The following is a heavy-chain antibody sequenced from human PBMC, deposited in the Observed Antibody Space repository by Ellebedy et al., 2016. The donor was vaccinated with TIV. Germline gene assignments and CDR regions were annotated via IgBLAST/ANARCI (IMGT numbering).Heavy chain of an antibody. V-gene: IGHV1-24*01. J-gene: IGHJ4*02. Sequence: ASVKVSCKVSGSSLTELSMHWVRQAPGKGLEWVGGFDPEDGETMYAQKFQGRLTMTEEISTDTAYMELSSLRSEDTAVYYCARGGGYSGYDLGDYWGQGTLVTVSS. D-gene: IGHD5-12*01. CDR3: ARGGGYSGYDLGDY. CDR1: GSSLTELS. CDR2: FDPEDGET.